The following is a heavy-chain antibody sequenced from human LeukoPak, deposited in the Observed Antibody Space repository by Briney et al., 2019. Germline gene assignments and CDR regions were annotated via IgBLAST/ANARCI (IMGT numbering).Heavy chain of an antibody. CDR1: DDSISSDDYY. V-gene: IGHV4-30-2*01. Sequence: SETLSLTCTVSDDSISSDDYYWSWIRQPPGKGLEWIGYIYHSGSTYYNPSLKSRVTISVDRSKNQFSLKLSSVTAADTAVYYCARVKTPEAFDIWGQGTMVTVSS. CDR2: IYHSGST. D-gene: IGHD1-14*01. CDR3: ARVKTPEAFDI. J-gene: IGHJ3*02.